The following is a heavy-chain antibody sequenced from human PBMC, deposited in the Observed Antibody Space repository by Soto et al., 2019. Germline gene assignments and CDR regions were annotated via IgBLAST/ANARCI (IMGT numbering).Heavy chain of an antibody. D-gene: IGHD2-2*01. CDR1: GGSISSGSYY. CDR3: ARKLVRYCSSTSGREYYWDF. CDR2: LYYDGTT. V-gene: IGHV4-39*01. J-gene: IGHJ6*03. Sequence: PSETLSLTXTVSGGSISSGSYYWGWIRQPPGKGLEWIGSLYYDGTTNYNPSLKSRVTIYVDTSKNQFSLKLSSVTAADTAVYYCARKLVRYCSSTSGREYYWDFWGNGTTVTVSS.